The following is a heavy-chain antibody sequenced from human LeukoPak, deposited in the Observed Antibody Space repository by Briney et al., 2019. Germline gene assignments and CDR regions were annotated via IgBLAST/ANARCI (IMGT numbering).Heavy chain of an antibody. V-gene: IGHV1-2*02. Sequence: ASVKVSCKASGYSFTGYYIHWVRQAPGQGLEWMGWINPNSGDTNYAQKFQGRVTMTRDTSISTTYMEMNRLRSDDTAVYYCARGFLTGYVADYWGQGTLVTVSS. D-gene: IGHD3-9*01. CDR2: INPNSGDT. CDR1: GYSFTGYY. CDR3: ARGFLTGYVADY. J-gene: IGHJ4*02.